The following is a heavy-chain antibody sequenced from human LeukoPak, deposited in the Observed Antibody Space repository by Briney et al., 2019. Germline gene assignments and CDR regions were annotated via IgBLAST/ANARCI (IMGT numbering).Heavy chain of an antibody. CDR1: GYSFTSYW. V-gene: IGHV5-51*01. J-gene: IGHJ4*02. CDR3: ASGGSSGWPFSDY. D-gene: IGHD6-19*01. CDR2: TYPDDSDT. Sequence: GESLKISCKGSGYSFTSYWIGWVRQMPGKGLEWMGITYPDDSDTRYSPSFQGRVTISADKSISTAYLQWSSLKASDTAMYYCASGGSSGWPFSDYWGQGTLVTVSS.